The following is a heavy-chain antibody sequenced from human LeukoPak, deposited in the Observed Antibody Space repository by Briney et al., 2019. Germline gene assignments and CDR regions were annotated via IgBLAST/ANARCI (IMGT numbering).Heavy chain of an antibody. CDR1: GFTFSSYA. Sequence: GGSLRLSCAASGFTFSSYAMSWVRQAPGKGLEWVSAISGSGGSTYYADSVKGRFTISRDNSKNTLYLQMNSLRAEDTAVYYCAKDSRGESYCGGDCYLYWGQGTLVTVSS. D-gene: IGHD2-21*01. CDR2: ISGSGGST. V-gene: IGHV3-23*01. CDR3: AKDSRGESYCGGDCYLY. J-gene: IGHJ4*02.